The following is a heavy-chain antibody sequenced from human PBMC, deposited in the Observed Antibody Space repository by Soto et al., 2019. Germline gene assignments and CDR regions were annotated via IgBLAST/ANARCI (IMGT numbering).Heavy chain of an antibody. CDR3: AKDFYTVRVPAAPRPHYFDF. CDR2: LSFDGSNK. Sequence: QVQLVESGGGVVQPGRSLRLSCAASGFTFSNYDMHWVRQAPGEGLEWGAVLSFDGSNKNYADSVKGRFTISRDNSKNTLFLQMNSLRTEDTAVYFCAKDFYTVRVPAAPRPHYFDFWGPGTLVTVSS. D-gene: IGHD2-2*01. J-gene: IGHJ4*02. CDR1: GFTFSNYD. V-gene: IGHV3-30*18.